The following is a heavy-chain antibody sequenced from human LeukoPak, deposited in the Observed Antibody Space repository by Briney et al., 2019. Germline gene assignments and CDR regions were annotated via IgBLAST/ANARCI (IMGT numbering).Heavy chain of an antibody. J-gene: IGHJ5*01. CDR1: GYTFTGYY. Sequence: ASVKVSCKASGYTFTGYYMNWVRQAPGQGLEWMGWINPNSGGTNYAQKFQGRVTMTTDTSMSTAYMELSRLTSDDTAVYYCARAGGRSWFDSWGQGTLVTVSS. CDR3: ARAGGRSWFDS. CDR2: INPNSGGT. V-gene: IGHV1-2*02.